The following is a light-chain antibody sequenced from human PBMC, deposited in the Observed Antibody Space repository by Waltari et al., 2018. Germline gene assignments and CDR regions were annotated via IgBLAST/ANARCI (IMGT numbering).Light chain of an antibody. J-gene: IGLJ2*01. CDR3: NSRETSDYHVV. Sequence: SSELTQDPAVSVALGQTVRSTCQGDSLRIYYATWYQQKPGQAPPLFIYGKNNRPSGIPDRFSDASSGNTASLTFTGAQAEDGADYYCNSRETSDYHVVFGGGTKLTV. CDR1: SLRIYY. CDR2: GKN. V-gene: IGLV3-19*01.